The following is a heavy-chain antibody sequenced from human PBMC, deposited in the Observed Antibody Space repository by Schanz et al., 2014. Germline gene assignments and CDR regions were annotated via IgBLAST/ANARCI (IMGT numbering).Heavy chain of an antibody. J-gene: IGHJ4*02. V-gene: IGHV3-74*01. CDR1: GFTFSSSW. Sequence: DVHLVESGGGLVQPGGSLSLSCAASGFTFSSSWMHWVRQAPGKGLVWVSRTSHDGSFTTFADSVKGRFTISRDNARNTLYLQMNSLRAEDTAVYYCTRDTDYHFDYWGQGTLVTVSS. D-gene: IGHD4-17*01. CDR2: TSHDGSFT. CDR3: TRDTDYHFDY.